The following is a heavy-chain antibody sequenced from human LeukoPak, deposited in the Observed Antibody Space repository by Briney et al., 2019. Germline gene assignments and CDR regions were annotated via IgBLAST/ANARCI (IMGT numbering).Heavy chain of an antibody. CDR2: IYSGGST. CDR3: AKGSVGRFDY. CDR1: GFTVSSNY. Sequence: GGSLRLSCAASGFTVSSNYMNWVRQAPGKGLECVSVIYSGGSTYYADSVKGRFTISRDNSKNTLYLQMNSLRVEDTAVYYCAKGSVGRFDYWGQGTLVTVSS. D-gene: IGHD1-26*01. J-gene: IGHJ4*02. V-gene: IGHV3-53*01.